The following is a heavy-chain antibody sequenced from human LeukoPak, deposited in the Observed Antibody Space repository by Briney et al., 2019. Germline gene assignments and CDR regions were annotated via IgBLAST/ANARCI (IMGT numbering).Heavy chain of an antibody. CDR2: ISGANGDT. J-gene: IGHJ3*02. Sequence: GASVKVSCKASGFMFSNYSIIWVRQAHGQGFEWLGWISGANGDTYYTRRFQGRFSITPDTSTNTAYMELRSLRSDDTALYYCARRSSDDAFDIWGQGTMVTVSS. CDR3: ARRSSDDAFDI. CDR1: GFMFSNYS. V-gene: IGHV1-18*04.